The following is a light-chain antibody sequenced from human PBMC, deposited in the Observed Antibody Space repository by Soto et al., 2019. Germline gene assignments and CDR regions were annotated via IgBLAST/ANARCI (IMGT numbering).Light chain of an antibody. V-gene: IGKV3-15*01. J-gene: IGKJ2*01. CDR2: GAS. CDR1: QSVSSN. CDR3: LQDNNWPPYT. Sequence: EILMTQSPGTLSVSPGERATLSCRASQSVSSNLAWYQQKPDQAPRLLIYGASARATGIPARFSGSGSGTEFTLSISSLQSEDFAVYYCLQDNNWPPYTFGQGTKLEIQ.